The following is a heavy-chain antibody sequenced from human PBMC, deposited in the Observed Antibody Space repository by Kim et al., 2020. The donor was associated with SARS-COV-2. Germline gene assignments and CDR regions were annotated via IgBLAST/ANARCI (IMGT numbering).Heavy chain of an antibody. Sequence: ASVKVSCKASGYTFTGYYMHWVRQAPGQGLEWMGRINPNSGGTNYAQKFQGRVTMTRDTSISTAYMELSRLRSDDTAVYYCARDRGSSWYFYYYGMDVWGQGTTVTVSS. J-gene: IGHJ6*02. D-gene: IGHD6-13*01. CDR2: INPNSGGT. V-gene: IGHV1-2*06. CDR3: ARDRGSSWYFYYYGMDV. CDR1: GYTFTGYY.